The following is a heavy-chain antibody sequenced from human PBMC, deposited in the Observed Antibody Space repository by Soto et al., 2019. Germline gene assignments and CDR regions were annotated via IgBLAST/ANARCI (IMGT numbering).Heavy chain of an antibody. CDR1: GFTFDDYA. J-gene: IGHJ4*02. Sequence: PGGSLRLSCAASGFTFDDYAMHWVRQAPGKGLEWVSGISWNSGSIDYADSVKGRFTISRDNAKNSLYLQMNSLRAEDTALYYCPNLGTSWTGSRYGDFDYWGQGTLVTVSS. CDR3: PNLGTSWTGSRYGDFDY. V-gene: IGHV3-9*01. D-gene: IGHD5-18*01. CDR2: ISWNSGSI.